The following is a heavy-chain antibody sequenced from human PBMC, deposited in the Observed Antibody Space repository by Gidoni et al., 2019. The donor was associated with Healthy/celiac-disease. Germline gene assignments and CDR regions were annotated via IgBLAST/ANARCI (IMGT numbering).Heavy chain of an antibody. CDR2: INHSGST. D-gene: IGHD2-2*01. Sequence: QVQLQQWGAGLLKPSETLSLTCAVYGGSFSGYYWSWIRQPPGKGLEWIGEINHSGSTNYNPSLKSRVTISVDTSKNQFSLKLSSVTAADTAVYYCARAPTHAEASDAFDIWGQGTMVTVSS. CDR3: ARAPTHAEASDAFDI. V-gene: IGHV4-34*01. J-gene: IGHJ3*02. CDR1: GGSFSGYY.